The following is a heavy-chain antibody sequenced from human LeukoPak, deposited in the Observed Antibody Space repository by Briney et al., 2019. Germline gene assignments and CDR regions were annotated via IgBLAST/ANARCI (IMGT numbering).Heavy chain of an antibody. CDR3: AKDRGDSSGYYYGYFDY. D-gene: IGHD3-22*01. J-gene: IGHJ4*02. CDR2: ISYDGINK. Sequence: PGRSLRLSCAASGFTFSNYGMHWVRQAPGKGLEWMALISYDGINKYHADSVKGRFTISRDNSKNTLFLQMNTLRTEDTAVYYCAKDRGDSSGYYYGYFDYWGQGALVSVSS. V-gene: IGHV3-30*18. CDR1: GFTFSNYG.